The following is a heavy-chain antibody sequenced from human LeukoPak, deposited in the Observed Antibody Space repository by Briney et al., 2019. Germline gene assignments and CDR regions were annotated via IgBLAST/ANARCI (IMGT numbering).Heavy chain of an antibody. CDR2: ISSSSSYI. V-gene: IGHV3-21*01. D-gene: IGHD1-26*01. J-gene: IGHJ4*02. Sequence: GGSLRLSCAASGFTFSSYSMNWVRQAPGKGLEWVSSISSSSSYIYYADSVKGRFTISRDNAKNSLYLQMNSLRAEDTAMYYCARDRARGELRGRDFAYWGQGTLVTVSS. CDR1: GFTFSSYS. CDR3: ARDRARGELRGRDFAY.